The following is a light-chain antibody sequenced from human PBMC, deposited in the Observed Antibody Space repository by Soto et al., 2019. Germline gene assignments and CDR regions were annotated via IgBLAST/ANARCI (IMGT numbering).Light chain of an antibody. V-gene: IGLV2-14*01. CDR3: SSHTSSSPYV. J-gene: IGLJ1*01. CDR2: EVS. Sequence: QSALTQPASVSGSPGQSITISCTGTTSDVGGYEYVSWYQQHPGKAPKLMIYEVSTRPSGVSNRFSGSKSGTTASLTISGLQAEDEADYYCSSHTSSSPYVFGSGTKLTVL. CDR1: TSDVGGYEY.